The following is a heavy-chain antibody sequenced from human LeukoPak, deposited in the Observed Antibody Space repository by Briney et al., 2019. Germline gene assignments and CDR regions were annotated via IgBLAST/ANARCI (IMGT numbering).Heavy chain of an antibody. CDR3: ARGSYGMDV. CDR1: GFTFSSYA. V-gene: IGHV3-30-3*01. CDR2: ISYDGSNK. Sequence: GGSLRLSCAASGFTFSSYAMHWVRQAPGKGLEWVAVISYDGSNKYYADSVKGRFTISRDNSKNTLYLQMNSLRAEDTAVYYCARGSYGMDVWGQGTTVTVSS. J-gene: IGHJ6*02.